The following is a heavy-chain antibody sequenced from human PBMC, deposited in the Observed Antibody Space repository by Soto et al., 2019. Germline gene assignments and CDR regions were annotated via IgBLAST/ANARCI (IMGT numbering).Heavy chain of an antibody. D-gene: IGHD3-22*01. J-gene: IGHJ4*02. CDR1: GFSFSNFW. Sequence: GESLKISCKGSGFSFSNFWIGWVRQVPGKGLGWVGGIYPADSDTRYSPSFEGQVTISADKSFSTVYLQWSSLKASDTALYYCVRLGYDSSEYPFDFWGQGTLVTVSS. CDR2: IYPADSDT. CDR3: VRLGYDSSEYPFDF. V-gene: IGHV5-51*01.